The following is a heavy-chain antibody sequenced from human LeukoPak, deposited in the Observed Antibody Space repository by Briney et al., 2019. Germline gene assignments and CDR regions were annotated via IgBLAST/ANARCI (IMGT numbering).Heavy chain of an antibody. J-gene: IGHJ4*02. Sequence: GGSLRLSCAASGLTFSSHWMHWVRQAPGKGLVWVSRITNDGSSTTYADSVKGRFTISRDNSKNSLYLQMNSLRAEDTAIYYCARDSPDYGGKGFDYWGQGTLVTVSS. CDR1: GLTFSSHW. V-gene: IGHV3-74*01. CDR3: ARDSPDYGGKGFDY. D-gene: IGHD4-23*01. CDR2: ITNDGSST.